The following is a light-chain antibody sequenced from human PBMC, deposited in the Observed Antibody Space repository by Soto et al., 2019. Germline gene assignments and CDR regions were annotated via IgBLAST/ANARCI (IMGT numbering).Light chain of an antibody. CDR2: LSNDGSH. J-gene: IGLJ2*01. Sequence: QPVLTQSPSASASLGASVKLTCTLNSGHSAFAIAWHQQQPGKGPRYLMKLSNDGSHTKGDGVPDRFSGSSSGAERYLTISGLQSEDEADYCCQTWGSGIVVFGGGTKVTVL. CDR1: SGHSAFA. V-gene: IGLV4-69*01. CDR3: QTWGSGIVV.